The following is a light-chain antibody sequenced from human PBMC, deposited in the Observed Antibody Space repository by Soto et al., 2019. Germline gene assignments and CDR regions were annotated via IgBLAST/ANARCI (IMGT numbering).Light chain of an antibody. V-gene: IGKV3-15*01. CDR1: QSVGTK. Sequence: EIVMTQSPATLSVSPGERATLSCRASQSVGTKLAWYQQKPGQAPRLLIYGASTRATGIPARFSGSGSGTEFTLTISSLQPEDFATYYCLQDYNYPWTFGQGTKVDI. J-gene: IGKJ1*01. CDR3: LQDYNYPWT. CDR2: GAS.